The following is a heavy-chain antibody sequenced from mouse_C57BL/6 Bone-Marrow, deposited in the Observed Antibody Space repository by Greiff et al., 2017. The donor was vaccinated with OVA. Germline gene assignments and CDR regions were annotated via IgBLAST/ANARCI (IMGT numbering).Heavy chain of an antibody. CDR2: IYPGDGDT. CDR1: GYAFSSSW. CDR3: ARSDDGYFLHGYFDV. J-gene: IGHJ1*03. V-gene: IGHV1-82*01. Sequence: QVQLQQSGPELVKPGASVKISCKASGYAFSSSWMNWVKQRPGKGLEWIGRIYPGDGDTNYNGKFKGKATLTADKSSSTAYMQLSSLTSEDSAVYFCARSDDGYFLHGYFDVWGTGTTVTVSS. D-gene: IGHD2-3*01.